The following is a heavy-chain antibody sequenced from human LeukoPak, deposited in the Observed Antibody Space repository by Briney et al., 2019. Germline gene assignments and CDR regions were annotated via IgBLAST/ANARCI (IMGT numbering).Heavy chain of an antibody. J-gene: IGHJ4*02. CDR2: IHYSGST. Sequence: PSETLSLTCSVSGDSITTNNYYWGWIRQPPGKGLEWIGNIHYSGSTYYGPPLKNRVTISVDTSKNQFSLRLKSVTAADTAVYYCWRPHCSNSVCSSSRVDFWGQGTLVTVSS. CDR1: GDSITTNNYY. V-gene: IGHV4-39*01. CDR3: WRPHCSNSVCSSSRVDF. D-gene: IGHD2-8*01.